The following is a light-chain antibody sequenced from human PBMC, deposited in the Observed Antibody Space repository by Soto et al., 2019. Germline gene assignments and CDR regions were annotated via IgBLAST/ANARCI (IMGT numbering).Light chain of an antibody. J-gene: IGKJ4*01. Sequence: DIQMTQSPSTLSASVGDRVNITCRASQSISSWLAWYQQKPGKAPKLLIFDASSLESGVPSRFSGSGSGTEFTLTISSLQPDDFATYYCQQYNSYPLTFGGGTKVDIK. CDR1: QSISSW. V-gene: IGKV1-5*01. CDR3: QQYNSYPLT. CDR2: DAS.